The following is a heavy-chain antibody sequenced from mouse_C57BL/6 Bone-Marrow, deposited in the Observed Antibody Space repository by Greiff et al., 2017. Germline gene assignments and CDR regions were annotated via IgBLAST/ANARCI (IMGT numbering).Heavy chain of an antibody. V-gene: IGHV3-6*01. CDR1: GYSITSGYY. CDR3: ASRLYDGYLFAY. D-gene: IGHD2-3*01. CDR2: ISYDGSN. J-gene: IGHJ3*01. Sequence: ESGPGLVKPSQSLSLTCSVTGYSITSGYYWNWIRQFPGNKLEWMGYISYDGSNNYNPSLKNRISITRDTSKNQFFLKLNSVTTEDTATYYGASRLYDGYLFAYWGQGTLVTVSA.